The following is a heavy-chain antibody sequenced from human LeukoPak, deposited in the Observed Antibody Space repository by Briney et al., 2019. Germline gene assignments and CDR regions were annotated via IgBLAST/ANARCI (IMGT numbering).Heavy chain of an antibody. D-gene: IGHD1-20*01. CDR3: ARGLLTGTFDI. CDR2: INPSGGST. Sequence: GASVKVSCKASLYTFTSYYMHWVRQAPGQGVEGMGIINPSGGSTSYAQKFQGRVTMTRDTSTSTVYMELSSLRSEDTAVYYCARGLLTGTFDIWGQGTMVTVSS. CDR1: LYTFTSYY. J-gene: IGHJ3*02. V-gene: IGHV1-46*03.